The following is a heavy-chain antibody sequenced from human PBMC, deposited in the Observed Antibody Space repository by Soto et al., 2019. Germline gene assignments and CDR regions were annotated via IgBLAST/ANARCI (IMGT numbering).Heavy chain of an antibody. CDR2: IYWDDDK. Sequence: SGPTLVNPTQTLTLTCTFSGFSLSTTGVGVGWIRQPPGMALEWLALIYWDDDKRYNPSLKSRLTITKDTSKNQVVLTMTHMDPVDTATYYCVQSRCGGDCLQSYSSHSYYGLDVWGQGTTVTVSS. CDR1: GFSLSTTGVG. J-gene: IGHJ6*02. CDR3: VQSRCGGDCLQSYSSHSYYGLDV. V-gene: IGHV2-5*02. D-gene: IGHD2-21*01.